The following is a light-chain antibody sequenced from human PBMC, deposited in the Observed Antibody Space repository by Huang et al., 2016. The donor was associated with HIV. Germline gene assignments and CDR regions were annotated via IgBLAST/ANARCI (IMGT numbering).Light chain of an antibody. CDR2: GAA. CDR1: QSINNN. V-gene: IGKV3-15*01. J-gene: IGKJ4*01. Sequence: EIVLTQSPATLSLSPGERAALSCRATQSINNNLAWYQQKPGQSPRLLIYGAATRATGIPARCRGSGSGTEFTLTINSLQSEDFAVYYCQQYNNWPPLLTFGGGTKVEIK. CDR3: QQYNNWPPLLT.